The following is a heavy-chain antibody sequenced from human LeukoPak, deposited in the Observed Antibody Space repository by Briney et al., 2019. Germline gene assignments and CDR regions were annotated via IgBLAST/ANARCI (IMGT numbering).Heavy chain of an antibody. D-gene: IGHD5-18*01. CDR2: IRYDGSNK. V-gene: IGHV3-30*02. Sequence: GGSLRLSCAASGFTFSSYGMHWVRQAPGKGLEWVAFIRYDGSNKYYADSVKGRFTISRDNSKNTLYLQMNSLRAEDTAVYYCAKTHSYGPPLQFDPWGQGTLVTVSS. CDR1: GFTFSSYG. J-gene: IGHJ5*02. CDR3: AKTHSYGPPLQFDP.